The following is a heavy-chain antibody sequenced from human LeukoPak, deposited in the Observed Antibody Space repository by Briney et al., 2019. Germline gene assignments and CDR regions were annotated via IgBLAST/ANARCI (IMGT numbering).Heavy chain of an antibody. CDR1: GGSISSYY. CDR3: ARHRPPKYSSSWHEFDY. Sequence: SESLSLTCTVSGGSISSYYWSWIRQPPGKGLEWIGYIYYSGSTNYNPSLKSRVTISVDTSKNQFSLKLSSVTAADTAVYYCARHRPPKYSSSWHEFDYWGQGTLVTVSS. D-gene: IGHD6-13*01. J-gene: IGHJ4*02. V-gene: IGHV4-59*08. CDR2: IYYSGST.